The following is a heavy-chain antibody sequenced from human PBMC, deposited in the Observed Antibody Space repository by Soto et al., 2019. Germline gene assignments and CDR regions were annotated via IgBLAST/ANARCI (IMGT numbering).Heavy chain of an antibody. CDR3: AKDRLEGLQLERRHYYYYYGMDV. CDR2: ISYDGSNK. J-gene: IGHJ6*01. CDR1: GFTFSSYG. D-gene: IGHD1-1*01. V-gene: IGHV3-30*18. Sequence: QVQLVESGGGVVQPGRSLRLSCAASGFTFSSYGMHWVRQAPGKGLEWVAVISYDGSNKYYADSVKGRFTISRDNSKNTLYLQMNSLRAEDTAVYYCAKDRLEGLQLERRHYYYYYGMDVW.